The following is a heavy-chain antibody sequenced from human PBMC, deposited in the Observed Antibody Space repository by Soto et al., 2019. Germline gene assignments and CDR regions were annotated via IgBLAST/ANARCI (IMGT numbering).Heavy chain of an antibody. J-gene: IGHJ5*02. Sequence: ASVKVSCKASGGTFSSYAISWVRQAPGQGLEWMGGIIPIFGTANYAQKFQGRVTITADESTSTAYMELSSLRSEDTAVYYCASTPSPGGDWFDPWGQGTQVTVSS. D-gene: IGHD3-10*01. CDR1: GGTFSSYA. CDR2: IIPIFGTA. V-gene: IGHV1-69*13. CDR3: ASTPSPGGDWFDP.